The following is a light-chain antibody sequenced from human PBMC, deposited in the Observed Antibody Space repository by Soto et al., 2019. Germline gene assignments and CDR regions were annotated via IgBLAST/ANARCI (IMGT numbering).Light chain of an antibody. Sequence: QSVLTQSPSASGTPGQRVTISCSGQNSNIGTYYAYWYQHLPGAAPKLLIYCNDQRPSGVPDRLSGSKSGTSASLAISGLRSEDEADYYCATRDNSLSRWVFGGGTKLTVL. CDR2: CND. V-gene: IGLV1-47*02. J-gene: IGLJ3*02. CDR3: ATRDNSLSRWV. CDR1: NSNIGTYY.